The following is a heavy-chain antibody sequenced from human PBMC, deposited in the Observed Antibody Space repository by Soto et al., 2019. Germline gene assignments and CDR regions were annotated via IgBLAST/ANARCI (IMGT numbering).Heavy chain of an antibody. V-gene: IGHV3-23*01. CDR3: ATRHLPYCSGGTCNPVDF. CDR1: GFTFSTYA. J-gene: IGHJ4*02. CDR2: ISVSGDST. D-gene: IGHD2-15*01. Sequence: GGSLRLSCAASGFTFSTYAMNWVRQAPGKGLEWVSTISVSGDSTYYADSVKGRFAISRDNSKNTLYLQMNSLRAEDTAMYYCATRHLPYCSGGTCNPVDFWGQGALVTVSS.